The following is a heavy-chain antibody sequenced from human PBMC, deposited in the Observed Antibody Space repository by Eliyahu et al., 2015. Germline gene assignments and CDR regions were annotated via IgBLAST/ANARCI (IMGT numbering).Heavy chain of an antibody. CDR1: GDSVSSNXAA. CDR3: ARDLVFSTSSGYSVSRLDAFDI. CDR2: AYYRSKWYN. D-gene: IGHD3-22*01. Sequence: QVQLQQSGPGLVKPSQTLSLTCAISGDSVSSNXAAWNWXXQSPSRGLEWLGRAYYRSKWYNDYAVSVKSRITINPDTSKNQFSLQLNSVTPEDTAVYYCARDLVFSTSSGYSVSRLDAFDIWGQGTMVTVSS. V-gene: IGHV6-1*01. J-gene: IGHJ3*02.